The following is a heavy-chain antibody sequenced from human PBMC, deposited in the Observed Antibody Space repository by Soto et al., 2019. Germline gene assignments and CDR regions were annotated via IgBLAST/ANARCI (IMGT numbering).Heavy chain of an antibody. J-gene: IGHJ6*02. CDR1: GYKVSTWHSFTSYW. CDR2: IYPGDSDT. Sequence: GESLKISCMGSGYKVSTWHSFTSYWIAWVRQMPGEGLEWMGIIYPGDSDTRYSPSFQGQVTISADKSISTAYLQWSSLKASDTAMYYCARRGVRWFGELRPKAEYYGMDVWGQGTTVTVSS. D-gene: IGHD3-10*01. V-gene: IGHV5-51*01. CDR3: ARRGVRWFGELRPKAEYYGMDV.